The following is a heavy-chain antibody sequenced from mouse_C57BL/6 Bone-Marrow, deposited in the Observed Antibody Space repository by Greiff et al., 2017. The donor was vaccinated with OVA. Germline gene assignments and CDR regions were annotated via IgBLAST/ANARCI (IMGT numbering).Heavy chain of an antibody. CDR3: ARGLESSPYAMDY. J-gene: IGHJ4*01. CDR1: GYAFTNYL. V-gene: IGHV1-54*01. D-gene: IGHD1-1*01. CDR2: INPGSGGT. Sequence: QVQLKESGAELVRPGTSVKVSCKASGYAFTNYLIEWVKQRPGQGLEWIGVINPGSGGTNYNEKFKGKATLTADKSSSTAYMQLSSLTSEDSAVYCCARGLESSPYAMDYWGQGTSVTVSS.